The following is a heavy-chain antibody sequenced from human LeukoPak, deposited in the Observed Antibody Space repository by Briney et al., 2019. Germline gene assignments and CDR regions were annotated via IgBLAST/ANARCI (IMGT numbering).Heavy chain of an antibody. CDR1: GGSISSSNYY. Sequence: SETLSLTCTVSGGSISSSNYYWGWIRQPPGKGLEWIGSIYYSGSTYYNPSLKSRVTISVDTSKNQFSLKLSSVTAADTAVYYCAREDNSGYSYDYDLNLFDSWGQGTLVTVSS. V-gene: IGHV4-39*07. D-gene: IGHD5-18*01. CDR2: IYYSGST. J-gene: IGHJ5*01. CDR3: AREDNSGYSYDYDLNLFDS.